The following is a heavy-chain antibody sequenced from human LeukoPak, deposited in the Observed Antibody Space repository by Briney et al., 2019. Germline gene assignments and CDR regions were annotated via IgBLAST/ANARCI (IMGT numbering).Heavy chain of an antibody. CDR3: ARDDLYYDSSGYYYDGEYYFDY. Sequence: PGGSLRLSCAASEFTFSSYSMNWVRQAPGKGLEWVSYISSSSSTIYYADSVKGRFTISRDNAKNSLYLQMNSLRDEDTAVYYCARDDLYYDSSGYYYDGEYYFDYWGQGTLVTVSS. D-gene: IGHD3-22*01. CDR1: EFTFSSYS. V-gene: IGHV3-48*02. CDR2: ISSSSSTI. J-gene: IGHJ4*02.